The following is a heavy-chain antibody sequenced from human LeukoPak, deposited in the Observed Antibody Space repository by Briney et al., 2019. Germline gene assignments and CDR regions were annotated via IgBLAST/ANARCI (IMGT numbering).Heavy chain of an antibody. D-gene: IGHD2-2*01. CDR2: IYPGDSDT. Sequence: HGESLKISCKGSGYSFTSYWIGWVRQMPGKGLEWMGIIYPGDSDTRYSPSFQGQVTISADKSISTAYLQWSSLKVSDTAMYYCARLGVYCSSTSCYESPYYFDYWGQGTLVTVSS. CDR1: GYSFTSYW. V-gene: IGHV5-51*01. J-gene: IGHJ4*02. CDR3: ARLGVYCSSTSCYESPYYFDY.